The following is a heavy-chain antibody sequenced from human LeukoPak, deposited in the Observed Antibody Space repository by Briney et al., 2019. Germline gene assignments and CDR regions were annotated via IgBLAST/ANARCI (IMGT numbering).Heavy chain of an antibody. CDR3: VRGIPISGYSSGWYSDYYYGMDV. CDR2: SNTTGVST. CDR1: GYTFTNYY. Sequence: GATVKVSCKAPGYTFTNYYVHWVRQAPGQGLEWLGLSNTTGVSTNYGQKFRGRVTMTRDTSTGTVYMELSSLISDDTALYYCVRGIPISGYSSGWYSDYYYGMDVWGQGTTVTVSS. D-gene: IGHD6-19*01. J-gene: IGHJ6*02. V-gene: IGHV1-46*01.